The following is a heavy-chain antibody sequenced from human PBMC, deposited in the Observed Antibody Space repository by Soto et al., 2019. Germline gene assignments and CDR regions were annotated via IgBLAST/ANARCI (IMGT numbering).Heavy chain of an antibody. D-gene: IGHD3-3*01. Sequence: KPSEPLSLPCTVSGGAISTYYWTWIRHPAGKGLEWIGRIYSSGSTKYNPSLQSRVTMSLDTSNNQFSLRLTSVTAADTAVYYCARGQRFSDWFDPWGQGTLVTVSS. CDR3: ARGQRFSDWFDP. V-gene: IGHV4-4*07. CDR2: IYSSGST. J-gene: IGHJ5*02. CDR1: GGAISTYY.